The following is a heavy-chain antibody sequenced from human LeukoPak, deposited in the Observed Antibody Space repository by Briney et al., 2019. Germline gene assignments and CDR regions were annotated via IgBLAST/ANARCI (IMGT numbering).Heavy chain of an antibody. Sequence: SETLSLTYTVAGGSISSYYWSWIRQPAGKGLEWIGHMYTGGSTNYNPSLKSRGTMSVDTSKNQFSLKLSSVTAADTAVYYCASGYYDTSGYSLFELWGQGTLITVSS. V-gene: IGHV4-4*07. CDR1: GGSISSYY. D-gene: IGHD3-22*01. J-gene: IGHJ4*02. CDR2: MYTGGST. CDR3: ASGYYDTSGYSLFEL.